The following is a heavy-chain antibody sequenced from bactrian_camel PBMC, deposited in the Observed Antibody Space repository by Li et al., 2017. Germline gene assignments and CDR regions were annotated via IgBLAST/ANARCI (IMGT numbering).Heavy chain of an antibody. CDR1: GFTFRNSP. CDR3: MRSQGY. CDR2: INVAGEIS. J-gene: IGHJ6*01. Sequence: VQLVESGGDLVQPGGSLRLSCAASGFTFRNSPMSWVRQAPGKEFEWVSSINVAGEISYYADSVKGRFTISRDNAKTTLYLQMNSLKPEDTAVYYCMRSQGYWGQGTQVTVS. V-gene: IGHV3S31*01.